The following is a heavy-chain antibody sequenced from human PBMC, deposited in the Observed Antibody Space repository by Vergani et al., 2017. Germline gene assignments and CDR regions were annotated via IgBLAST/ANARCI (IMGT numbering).Heavy chain of an antibody. CDR1: GYTFTVYY. D-gene: IGHD3-9*01. J-gene: IGHJ6*02. CDR2: INPNSGGT. V-gene: IGHV1-2*02. CDR3: ARDHIFCGYYYGMDV. Sequence: QVQLVQSGAEVKKPGASVTVSCKASGYTFTVYYMHWARLAPGQGLEWMRWINPNSGGTNYAQKFQSKVTMTRDPSISTTYMQLIRLRSDDTAVYYCARDHIFCGYYYGMDVWGQGTTVTASS.